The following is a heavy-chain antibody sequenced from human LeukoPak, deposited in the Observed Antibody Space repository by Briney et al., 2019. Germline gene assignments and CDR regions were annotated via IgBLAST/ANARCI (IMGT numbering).Heavy chain of an antibody. CDR1: GFTFRSHA. CDR2: IYENGGTT. CDR3: AKAGTYYASGSFSDH. V-gene: IGHV3-23*01. Sequence: GGSLRLSCVGSGFTFRSHAMSWVRQAPEKGLEFVSGIYENGGTTYHADSVKGRFSISRDNSKNTLYLQMKSLRVEDTAVYYCAKAGTYYASGSFSDHWGQGTLVTVSS. D-gene: IGHD3-10*01. J-gene: IGHJ5*02.